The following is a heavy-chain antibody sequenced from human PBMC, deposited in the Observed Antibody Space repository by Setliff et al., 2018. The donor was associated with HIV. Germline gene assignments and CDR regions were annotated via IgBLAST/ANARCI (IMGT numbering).Heavy chain of an antibody. V-gene: IGHV1-2*02. J-gene: IGHJ4*02. CDR1: GYTFTGYH. Sequence: ASVKVSCKTSGYTFTGYHMHWVRQAPGQGLEWMGWINPNSGGTIYAQKFQDRVTMTRDTSSSTAYMELSRLRSDDTAVYYCATGCDSSGYYFLADYWGRGTLVTVSS. D-gene: IGHD3-22*01. CDR3: ATGCDSSGYYFLADY. CDR2: INPNSGGT.